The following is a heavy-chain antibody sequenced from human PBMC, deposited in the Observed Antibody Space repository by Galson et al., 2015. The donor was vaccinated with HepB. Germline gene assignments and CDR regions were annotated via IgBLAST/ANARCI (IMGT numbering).Heavy chain of an antibody. Sequence: SVKVSCKASGYTFTSYGISWVRQAPGQGLEWMGWISAYNGNTNYAQKLQGRVTMTTDTSTSTAYMELRSPRSDDTAVYYCARDSPLYYGSGSYSDYWGQGTLVTVSS. CDR2: ISAYNGNT. J-gene: IGHJ4*02. CDR3: ARDSPLYYGSGSYSDY. D-gene: IGHD3-10*01. V-gene: IGHV1-18*04. CDR1: GYTFTSYG.